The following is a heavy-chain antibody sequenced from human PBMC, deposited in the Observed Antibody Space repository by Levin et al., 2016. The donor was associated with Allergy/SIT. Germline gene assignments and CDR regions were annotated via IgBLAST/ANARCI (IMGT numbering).Heavy chain of an antibody. CDR2: IYSGGRT. Sequence: GESLKISCAASGFTVSSNYMSWVRQAPGKGLEWVSVIYSGGRTYYGDSVKGRFTISRDNSKNTLYLQMNSLRAEDTAVYYCAREPSSSHEGPYYYGMDVWGQGTTVTVSS. V-gene: IGHV3-53*01. D-gene: IGHD6-6*01. CDR3: AREPSSSHEGPYYYGMDV. J-gene: IGHJ6*02. CDR1: GFTVSSNY.